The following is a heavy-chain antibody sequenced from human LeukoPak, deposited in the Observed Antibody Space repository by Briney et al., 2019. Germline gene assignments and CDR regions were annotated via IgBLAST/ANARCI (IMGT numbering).Heavy chain of an antibody. CDR2: ISSSSSTI. V-gene: IGHV3-48*02. Sequence: GGSLRLSCAASGFSFSTCAMNWVRQAPGKGLEWVSYISSSSSTIYYADSVKGRFTISRDNAKNSLYLQMNSLRDEDTAVYYCARYVDTTMLTWGQGTLVTVSS. CDR3: ARYVDTTMLT. J-gene: IGHJ4*02. D-gene: IGHD5-18*01. CDR1: GFSFSTCA.